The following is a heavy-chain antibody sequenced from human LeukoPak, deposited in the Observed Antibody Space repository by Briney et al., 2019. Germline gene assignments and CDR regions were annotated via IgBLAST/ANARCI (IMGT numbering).Heavy chain of an antibody. Sequence: KPGGSLRLSCAASGFTFSDYYMSWIRQAPGKGPEWVSYISSSGSTIYYADSVKGRFTISGDNAKNSLYLQMNSLRAEDTAVYYCASVAFHCSSTSCHPDYWGQGTLVAVSS. CDR3: ASVAFHCSSTSCHPDY. CDR1: GFTFSDYY. CDR2: ISSSGSTI. J-gene: IGHJ4*02. D-gene: IGHD2-2*01. V-gene: IGHV3-11*01.